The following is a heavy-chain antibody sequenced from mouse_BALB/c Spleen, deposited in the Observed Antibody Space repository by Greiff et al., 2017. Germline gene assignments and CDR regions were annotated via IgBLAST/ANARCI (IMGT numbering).Heavy chain of an antibody. D-gene: IGHD2-3*01. V-gene: IGHV5-17*02. CDR2: ISSGSSTI. CDR1: GFTFSSFG. Sequence: EVQGVESGGGLVQPGGSRKLSCAASGFTFSSFGMHWVRQAPEKGLEWVAYISSGSSTIYYADTVKGRFTISRDNPKNTLFLQMTSLRSEDTAMYYCARGGGLLLYAMDYWGQGTSVTVSS. J-gene: IGHJ4*01. CDR3: ARGGGLLLYAMDY.